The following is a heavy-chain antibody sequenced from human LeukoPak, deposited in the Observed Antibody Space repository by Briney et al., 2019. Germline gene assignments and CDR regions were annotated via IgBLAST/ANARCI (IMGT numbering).Heavy chain of an antibody. Sequence: ASVKLCCKASGGSFASYAISCLRQAPGQWLEWMGGIIPIFGTANYAQKFQGRVTITADESTSTAYMELSSLRSEDMAVYYCARDHDFWSGYPLYYFDYWGQGTLVTVSS. V-gene: IGHV1-69*13. D-gene: IGHD3-3*01. J-gene: IGHJ4*02. CDR1: GGSFASYA. CDR2: IIPIFGTA. CDR3: ARDHDFWSGYPLYYFDY.